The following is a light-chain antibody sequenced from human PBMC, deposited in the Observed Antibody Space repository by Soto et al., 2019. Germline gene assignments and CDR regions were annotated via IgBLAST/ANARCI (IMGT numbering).Light chain of an antibody. CDR2: GAS. J-gene: IGKJ4*01. Sequence: EIVLTQSPATLSLSPGERATLSCRASQGFSSSYLAWYQQKPGQAPRLLIYGASGRATGIPDRFSGSGSGTDLPLTISRLEPEDFAVYYCQQFGSSPLTFGGGTKVEIK. V-gene: IGKV3-20*01. CDR3: QQFGSSPLT. CDR1: QGFSSSY.